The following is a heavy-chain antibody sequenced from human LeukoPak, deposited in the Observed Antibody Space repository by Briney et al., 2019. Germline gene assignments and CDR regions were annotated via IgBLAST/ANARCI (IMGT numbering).Heavy chain of an antibody. CDR1: GYRFTSYW. D-gene: IGHD5-12*01. CDR2: IDPSDSYT. V-gene: IGHV5-10-1*01. CDR3: ATYTDYELNY. J-gene: IGHJ4*02. Sequence: GESLKISCKGSGYRFTSYWITWVRQMPGRGLEWMETIDPSDSYTNYSPSSQGHVTISADKSISTAYLQWSSLKASDTAIYYCATYTDYELNYWGQGTLVTVSS.